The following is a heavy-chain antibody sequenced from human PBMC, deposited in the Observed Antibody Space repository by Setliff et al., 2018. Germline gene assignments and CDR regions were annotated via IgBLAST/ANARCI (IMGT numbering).Heavy chain of an antibody. CDR2: ISWDGGST. D-gene: IGHD5-12*01. CDR1: GFTFDDYA. V-gene: IGHV3-43D*04. Sequence: GGSLRLSYAASGFTFDDYAMHWVRQAPGKGLEWVSLISWDGGSTYYADSVKGRFTISRDNSKNTLYLQMNSLRAEDTAVYYCARGLRGYFDYWGQGTLVTVSS. CDR3: ARGLRGYFDY. J-gene: IGHJ4*02.